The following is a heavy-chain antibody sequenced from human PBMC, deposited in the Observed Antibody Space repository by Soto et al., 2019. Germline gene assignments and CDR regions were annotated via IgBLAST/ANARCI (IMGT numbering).Heavy chain of an antibody. Sequence: EVQLLESGGGLVQPGGSLRLSCAASGFTFSSYGMSWLRQAPGKGLEWVSSISNSGDSAYYADSVEGRFTISRDNSKKTMYLDMNSLRVEDTALYYCAKDRLASVVIEGTFYWGQGTLVTVTS. CDR2: ISNSGDSA. D-gene: IGHD2-15*01. J-gene: IGHJ4*02. CDR3: AKDRLASVVIEGTFY. CDR1: GFTFSSYG. V-gene: IGHV3-23*01.